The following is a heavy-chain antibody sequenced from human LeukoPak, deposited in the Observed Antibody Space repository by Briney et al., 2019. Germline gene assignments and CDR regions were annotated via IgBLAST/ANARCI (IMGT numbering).Heavy chain of an antibody. D-gene: IGHD3-3*01. CDR1: GASISNSRYY. J-gene: IGHJ4*02. CDR3: ARLGAGPTYYDFWSGYSSFYFDY. CDR2: IHYSGNT. Sequence: SETLFLTCTVSGASISNSRYYWGWIRQPPGKGLEWIGGIHYSGNTYYNPSLKSRVTISVDTSKNQFSLKLSSVTAADTAVYYCARLGAGPTYYDFWSGYSSFYFDYWGQGTLVTVSS. V-gene: IGHV4-39*01.